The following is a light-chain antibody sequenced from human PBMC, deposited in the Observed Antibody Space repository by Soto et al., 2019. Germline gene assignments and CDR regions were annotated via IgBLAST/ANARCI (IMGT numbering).Light chain of an antibody. CDR3: QQYGSSVYT. CDR1: QSVSSSY. CDR2: GAS. V-gene: IGKV3-20*01. J-gene: IGKJ2*01. Sequence: EIVLTQSPGTLSLSPGERGTLSCRASQSVSSSYLAWYQQKPGQAPRLLIYGASSRANGIPDRFSGSGSGTDFILTISRLEPEDFAVYYCQQYGSSVYTFGQGTKLEMK.